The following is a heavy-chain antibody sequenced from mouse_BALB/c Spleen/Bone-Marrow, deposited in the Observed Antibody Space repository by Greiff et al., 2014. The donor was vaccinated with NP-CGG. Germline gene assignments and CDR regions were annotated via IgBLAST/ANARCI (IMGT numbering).Heavy chain of an antibody. D-gene: IGHD3-1*01. V-gene: IGHV2-5*01. J-gene: IGHJ2*01. CDR3: AKNRGDGYFDY. CDR1: GFSLTTYG. CDR2: IWKSGNT. Sequence: VHLVESGPGLVQPSQSLSITCTVSGFSLTTYGVHWVRQSPGKGLEWLGVIWKSGNTDYNAPFMSRLSITKDNSKSQVFFKMNSLQAGDTAIYYCAKNRGDGYFDYWGQGTTLTVSS.